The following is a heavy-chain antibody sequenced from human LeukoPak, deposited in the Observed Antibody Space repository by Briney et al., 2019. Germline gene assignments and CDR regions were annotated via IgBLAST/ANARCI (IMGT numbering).Heavy chain of an antibody. CDR3: AKRQGSSASCYDY. Sequence: GGSLRLSCAASGFNFISYSMSWVRQAPGKGLEWVSVIRGSGVSTYYADSVKGRFTISRDNSKNTLYLQMNNLRAEDTAIYYCAKRQGSSASCYDYWGQGTLVTVSS. V-gene: IGHV3-23*01. J-gene: IGHJ4*02. CDR1: GFNFISYS. D-gene: IGHD2-2*01. CDR2: IRGSGVST.